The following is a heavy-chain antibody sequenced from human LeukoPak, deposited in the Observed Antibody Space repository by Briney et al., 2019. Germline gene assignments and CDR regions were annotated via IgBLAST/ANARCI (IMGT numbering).Heavy chain of an antibody. J-gene: IGHJ3*02. CDR2: ISWNSGSI. CDR3: LIAAAGTEGSAFDI. V-gene: IGHV3-9*01. D-gene: IGHD6-13*01. CDR1: GFTFDDYA. Sequence: PGRSLRLSCAASGFTFDDYAMHWVRQAPGKGLEWVSGISWNSGSIGYADSVKGRFTISRDNAKNSLYLQMNSLRAEDTALYYCLIAAAGTEGSAFDIWGQGTMVTVSS.